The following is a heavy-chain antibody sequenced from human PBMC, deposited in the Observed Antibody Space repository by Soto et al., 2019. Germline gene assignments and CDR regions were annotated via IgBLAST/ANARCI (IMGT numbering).Heavy chain of an antibody. J-gene: IGHJ6*02. Sequence: GGSLRLSCAASGFTFSSYAMSWVRQAPGKGLEWVSAISGSGGSTYYADSVKGRFTISRDNSKNTLYLQINSLRAEDTAVYYCAKDRGIRGVTTLIYYYYGMDVWGQGTTVTVSS. V-gene: IGHV3-23*01. D-gene: IGHD4-17*01. CDR2: ISGSGGST. CDR3: AKDRGIRGVTTLIYYYYGMDV. CDR1: GFTFSSYA.